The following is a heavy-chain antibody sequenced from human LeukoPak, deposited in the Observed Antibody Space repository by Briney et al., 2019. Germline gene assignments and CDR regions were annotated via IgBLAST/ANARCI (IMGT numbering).Heavy chain of an antibody. V-gene: IGHV4-39*07. CDR3: AKGSRGSCSRTYCYPFDY. J-gene: IGHJ4*02. Sequence: SETLSLTCTVSGGFISSSTSYWGWIRQPPGKGLEWIGDIYYSGSTYSHPSLKSRVTISIDTSKNQFSLKLNSVTAADTAVYYCAKGSRGSCSRTYCYPFDYWGQGTLVTVSS. CDR2: IYYSGST. D-gene: IGHD2-2*01. CDR1: GGFISSSTSY.